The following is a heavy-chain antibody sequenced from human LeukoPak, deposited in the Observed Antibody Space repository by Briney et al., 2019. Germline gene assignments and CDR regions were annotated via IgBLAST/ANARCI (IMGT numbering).Heavy chain of an antibody. CDR1: GFTFSSYA. V-gene: IGHV3-23*01. Sequence: GGSLRLSCAASGFTFSSYAMSWVRQAPGKGLEWVSAISGSGGSTYYADSVKGRFTISRDNSKNTLHLQMNSLRAEDTAVYYCAKVPRYSSGWYSTMIVGGKVWFDPWGQGTLVTVSS. CDR3: AKVPRYSSGWYSTMIVGGKVWFDP. D-gene: IGHD6-19*01. J-gene: IGHJ5*02. CDR2: ISGSGGST.